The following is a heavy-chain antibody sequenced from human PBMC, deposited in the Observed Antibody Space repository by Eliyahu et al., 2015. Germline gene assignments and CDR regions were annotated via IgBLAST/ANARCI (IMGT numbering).Heavy chain of an antibody. D-gene: IGHD6-19*01. Sequence: EVQLVESGGGLVQPGGSLKLSCAASGFTFXGSXXPWVRQASGKGREWVGRIRSKANSYATAYAASVKGRFTISRDDSKNTAYLQMNSLKTEDTAVYYCTRHEVAGTGTYYYYGMDVWGQGTTVTVSS. J-gene: IGHJ6*02. V-gene: IGHV3-73*02. CDR3: TRHEVAGTGTYYYYGMDV. CDR2: IRSKANSYAT. CDR1: GFTFXGSX.